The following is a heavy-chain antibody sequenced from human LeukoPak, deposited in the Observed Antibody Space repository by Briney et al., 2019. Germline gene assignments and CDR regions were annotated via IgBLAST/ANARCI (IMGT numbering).Heavy chain of an antibody. D-gene: IGHD3-22*01. J-gene: IGHJ4*02. CDR2: SYYSGST. Sequence: SETLSLTCTVSGGSISSSSYYWGWIRQPPGKGLEWIGSSYYSGSTYYNPSLKSRATISVDTSKTQSSLRLSSVTAADTAVYYCASWYYDSSGYRFDYWGQGTLVTVSS. CDR1: GGSISSSSYY. V-gene: IGHV4-39*07. CDR3: ASWYYDSSGYRFDY.